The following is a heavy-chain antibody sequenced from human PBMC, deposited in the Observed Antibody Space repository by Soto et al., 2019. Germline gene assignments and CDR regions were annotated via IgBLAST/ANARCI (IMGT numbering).Heavy chain of an antibody. CDR2: ISGGGDTT. Sequence: EVQLLESGGGLVQPGGSLRLSCAASGFTFNNYAMTWVRQAPGKGLELVSAISGGGDTTSYADSVKVRFTVARDGSKNTLYLQLSSLRAADTALYYCAKGRGGSGSLTPRVDFWGQGTLVTVSS. D-gene: IGHD3-10*01. J-gene: IGHJ4*02. CDR3: AKGRGGSGSLTPRVDF. V-gene: IGHV3-23*01. CDR1: GFTFNNYA.